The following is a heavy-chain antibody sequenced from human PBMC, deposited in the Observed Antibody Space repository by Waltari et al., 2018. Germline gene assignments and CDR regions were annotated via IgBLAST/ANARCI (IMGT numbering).Heavy chain of an antibody. D-gene: IGHD1-26*01. J-gene: IGHJ6*03. CDR3: ATHSGSYYYYYYMDV. V-gene: IGHV1-69*14. Sequence: QVQLVQSGAEVKKPGSSVKVSCKASGGTFSRYAISWVRQATGQGLEWMGGIIPIFGTANYAQKFQGRVTITADKSTSTAYMELSSLRSEDTAVYYCATHSGSYYYYYYMDVWGKGTTVTVSS. CDR1: GGTFSRYA. CDR2: IIPIFGTA.